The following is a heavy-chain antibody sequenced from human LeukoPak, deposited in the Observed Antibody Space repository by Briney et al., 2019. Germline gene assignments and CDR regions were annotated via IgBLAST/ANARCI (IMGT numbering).Heavy chain of an antibody. CDR1: GYRFTSYW. V-gene: IGHV5-51*01. Sequence: GESLKISCKGSGYRFTSYWIGWVRQMPGKGLEWMGIIYPGDSDTRYSPSFQGQVTISADKSISTAYLQWSSLKASDTAMYYCARRYYGSGSYYKREFDYWGQGTLVTVSS. D-gene: IGHD3-10*01. CDR2: IYPGDSDT. J-gene: IGHJ4*02. CDR3: ARRYYGSGSYYKREFDY.